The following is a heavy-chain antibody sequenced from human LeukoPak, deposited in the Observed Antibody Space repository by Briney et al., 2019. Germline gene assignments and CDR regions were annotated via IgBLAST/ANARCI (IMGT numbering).Heavy chain of an antibody. CDR1: GGSISSGSYY. J-gene: IGHJ4*02. CDR3: AGYDYVWGSYRRDY. V-gene: IGHV4-61*02. Sequence: PSETLPLTCTVSGGSISSGSYYWSWIRQPAGKGLEWIGRIYTSGSTNYNPSLKSRVTISVDTSKNQFSLKLSSVTAADTAVYYCAGYDYVWGSYRRDYWGQGTLVTVSS. CDR2: IYTSGST. D-gene: IGHD3-16*02.